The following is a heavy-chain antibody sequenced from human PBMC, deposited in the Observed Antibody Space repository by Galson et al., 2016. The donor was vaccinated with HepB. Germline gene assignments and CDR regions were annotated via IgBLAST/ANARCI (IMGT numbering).Heavy chain of an antibody. J-gene: IGHJ4*02. D-gene: IGHD3-9*01. CDR2: INPSGGAT. CDR3: ARSLRYFDWSFDY. V-gene: IGHV1-46*01. Sequence: SVKVSCKASGYTFTSYYIHWVRQAPGQGLEWMGIINPSGGATNYAQRFQGRVTMTRDTSTSTVYMELSSLRYEDTAVYYCARSLRYFDWSFDYWGQGTLVTVSS. CDR1: GYTFTSYY.